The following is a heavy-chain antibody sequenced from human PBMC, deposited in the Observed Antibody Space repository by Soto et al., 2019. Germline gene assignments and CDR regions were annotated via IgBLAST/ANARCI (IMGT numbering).Heavy chain of an antibody. CDR1: GGTFSSYT. CDR3: ARDPDPDDYYYGMDV. J-gene: IGHJ6*02. Sequence: QVQLVQSGAEVKKPGSSVKVSCKASGGTFSSYTISWVRQAPGQGLEWMGRIIPILGIANYAQKFQGRVTITADNSTSTAYMELSSLRSEDTAVYYCARDPDPDDYYYGMDVWGQGTTVTVSS. V-gene: IGHV1-69*08. CDR2: IIPILGIA.